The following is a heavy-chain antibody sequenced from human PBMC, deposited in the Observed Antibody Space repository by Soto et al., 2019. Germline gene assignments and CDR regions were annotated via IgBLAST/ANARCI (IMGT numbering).Heavy chain of an antibody. D-gene: IGHD4-17*01. J-gene: IGHJ6*02. V-gene: IGHV4-30-4*01. CDR2: IYYSGST. CDR3: ARDHKGFNHDYLPNYGMDV. Sequence: QVQLQESGPGLVKPSQTLSLTCTVSGGSISSGDYYWSWIRQPPGKGLEWIGYIYYSGSTYYNPSLKSRVTISVDTSKNQFSLKLSSVTAADTAVYYCARDHKGFNHDYLPNYGMDVWGQGTTVTVSS. CDR1: GGSISSGDYY.